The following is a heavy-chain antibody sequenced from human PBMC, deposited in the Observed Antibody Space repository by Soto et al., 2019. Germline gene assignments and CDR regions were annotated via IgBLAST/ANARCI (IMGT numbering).Heavy chain of an antibody. CDR1: GGSVSSGNYY. V-gene: IGHV4-61*01. CDR3: ARGIAVAVFRRGWFGP. Sequence: QVQLQESGPGLVKPSETLSLSCTVSGGSVSSGNYYWNWIRQPPGKGLEWIGNMHYSGSTNYTNYNPSLKSRVTISIATSKNQFCLKLNYVTAVDTAVYYCARGIAVAVFRRGWFGPWGQGTLVTVSS. J-gene: IGHJ5*02. CDR2: MHYSGSTNYT. D-gene: IGHD2-15*01.